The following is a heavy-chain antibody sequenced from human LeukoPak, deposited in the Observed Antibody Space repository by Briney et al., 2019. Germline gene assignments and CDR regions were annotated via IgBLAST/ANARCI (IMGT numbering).Heavy chain of an antibody. J-gene: IGHJ3*02. V-gene: IGHV3-15*01. Sequence: GGSLRLSCAASGFTFSNAWMSWVRQAPGKGLEWVGRIKSKTDGGTTDYAAPVKGRFTISRDDSKNTLYLQMNSLKTEDTAVYYCTTRTKPYDYYDSSGYAFDIWGQGTMVTVSS. CDR1: GFTFSNAW. CDR2: IKSKTDGGTT. D-gene: IGHD3-22*01. CDR3: TTRTKPYDYYDSSGYAFDI.